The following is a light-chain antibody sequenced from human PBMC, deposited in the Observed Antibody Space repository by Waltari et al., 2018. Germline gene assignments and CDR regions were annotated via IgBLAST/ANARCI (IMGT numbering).Light chain of an antibody. CDR2: DVI. J-gene: IGLJ1*01. Sequence: QSALTQPASVSASSGQSTTISCTGTSSDVGGHNQVSRCQQHPGKAPKVLIYDVIFRATGVSNRFSGSKSGNTASLTISGLQADDEGDYYCSSYTSSNTFVFGTGTKVTVL. V-gene: IGLV2-14*01. CDR1: SSDVGGHNQ. CDR3: SSYTSSNTFV.